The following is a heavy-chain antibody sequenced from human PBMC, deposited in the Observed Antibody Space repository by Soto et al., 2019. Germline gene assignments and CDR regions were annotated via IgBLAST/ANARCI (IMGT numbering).Heavy chain of an antibody. Sequence: QVQLVESGGGVVQPGRSLRLSCAASGFTFSDYGMHWVRQAPGKGLEWVAVIWYDGSNKYYADSVKGRFTISRDNFKTTLYLQMNSLRAEDTAVYYCARGRAAGTTSVFDPWGQGTRVTVSS. CDR3: ARGRAAGTTSVFDP. V-gene: IGHV3-33*01. CDR1: GFTFSDYG. CDR2: IWYDGSNK. J-gene: IGHJ5*02. D-gene: IGHD1-7*01.